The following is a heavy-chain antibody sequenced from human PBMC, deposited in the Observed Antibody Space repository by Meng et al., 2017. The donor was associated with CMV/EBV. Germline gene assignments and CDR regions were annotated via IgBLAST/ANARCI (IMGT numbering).Heavy chain of an antibody. J-gene: IGHJ4*02. CDR3: ARGLLWFGELYFDY. D-gene: IGHD3-10*01. CDR2: INPNSGGT. CDR1: GYTFTGYY. Sequence: ASVKVSCKASGYTFTGYYMHWVRQAPGQGLEWMGWINPNSGGTNYAQKFQGRVTMTRDTSISTAYMELSRLRSDDTAVYYCARGLLWFGELYFDYWGQGTLVTSPQ. V-gene: IGHV1-2*02.